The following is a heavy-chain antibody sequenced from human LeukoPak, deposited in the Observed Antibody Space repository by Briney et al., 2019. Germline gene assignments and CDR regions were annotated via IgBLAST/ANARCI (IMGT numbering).Heavy chain of an antibody. CDR3: ARNVEMATIFFDY. J-gene: IGHJ4*02. V-gene: IGHV3-53*01. CDR1: GFTVSTNY. D-gene: IGHD5-24*01. Sequence: GGSLRLSCAASGFTVSTNYMSWVRQAPGKGLEWVSLIYSGGSTYYADSVKGRFTISRDNSKNTLYLQMNSLRAEDTAVYYCARNVEMATIFFDYWGQGTLVTVSS. CDR2: IYSGGST.